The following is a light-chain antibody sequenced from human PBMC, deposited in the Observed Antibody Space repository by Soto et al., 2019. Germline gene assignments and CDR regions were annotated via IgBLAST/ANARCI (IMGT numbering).Light chain of an antibody. V-gene: IGLV2-11*01. CDR3: GSYAGSYPVV. J-gene: IGLJ2*01. CDR1: SSDVGGYNY. CDR2: DVS. Sequence: QSALTQPRSVSGSPGQSVTISCTGTSSDVGGYNYVSWYQQHPGKAPKLMIYDVSKRPSGVPDRFSGYKAGTTASLTISGLQDEDEADYYGGSYAGSYPVVFGGGTKVTVL.